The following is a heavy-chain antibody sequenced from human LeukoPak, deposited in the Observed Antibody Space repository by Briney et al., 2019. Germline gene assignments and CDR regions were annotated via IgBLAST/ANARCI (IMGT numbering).Heavy chain of an antibody. CDR1: GYSISSGFY. V-gene: IGHV4-38-2*02. CDR2: FHHSGST. CDR3: ARREGYNFDY. Sequence: SETLSLTCSVSGYSISSGFYWEWIRRPPGKGLEWIGSFHHSGSTPYNPSLNSRISISVDTSKNQLSLKLSSVTAADTAVYYCARREGYNFDYWGQGTLVTVSS. J-gene: IGHJ4*02. D-gene: IGHD5-24*01.